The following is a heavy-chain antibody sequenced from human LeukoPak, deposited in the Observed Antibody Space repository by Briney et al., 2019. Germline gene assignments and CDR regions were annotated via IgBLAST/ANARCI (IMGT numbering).Heavy chain of an antibody. J-gene: IGHJ4*02. Sequence: GGSLRLSCAASGFTFRTYAMHWVRQAPGKGLEWVAFMSHDGVKMFHADSVKGRFTISRDNSKNTLYLQMNSLRAEDTAVYYCAKDRRYDILTGSSGDYWGQGTLVTVSS. CDR3: AKDRRYDILTGSSGDY. D-gene: IGHD3-9*01. CDR1: GFTFRTYA. CDR2: MSHDGVKM. V-gene: IGHV3-30*18.